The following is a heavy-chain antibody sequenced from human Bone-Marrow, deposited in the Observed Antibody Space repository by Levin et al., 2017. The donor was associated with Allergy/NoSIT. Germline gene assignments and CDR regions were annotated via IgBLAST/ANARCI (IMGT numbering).Heavy chain of an antibody. Sequence: PGGSLRLSCAASGFTFSRYSMSWIRQAPGKGPEWISYISGPSNAIYYADSVKGRFTISRDNAKNSVYLQMNRLKIEDTGVYFCARTEASWGQGTLVTVSS. CDR1: GFTFSRYS. CDR3: ARTEAS. CDR2: ISGPSNAI. J-gene: IGHJ4*02. V-gene: IGHV3-48*01.